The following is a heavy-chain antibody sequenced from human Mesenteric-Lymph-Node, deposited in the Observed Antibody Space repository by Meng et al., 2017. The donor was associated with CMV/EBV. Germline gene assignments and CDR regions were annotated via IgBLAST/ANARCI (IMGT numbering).Heavy chain of an antibody. CDR1: GFTFSSYA. V-gene: IGHV3-23*01. CDR2: ISGSGGSA. Sequence: GGSLRLSCEASGFTFSSYAMNWVRQGPGKGLEWVSGISGSGGSAYYADSVKGRFTISRDNSKNTLYLQMNSLRAEDTAVYFCAKDPTGTSQIDYWGQGTLVTVSS. CDR3: AKDPTGTSQIDY. D-gene: IGHD1-1*01. J-gene: IGHJ4*02.